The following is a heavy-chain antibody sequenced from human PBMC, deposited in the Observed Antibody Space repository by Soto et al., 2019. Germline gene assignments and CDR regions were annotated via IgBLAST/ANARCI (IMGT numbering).Heavy chain of an antibody. Sequence: GGSLRLSCAASGFTFSSYAMHWVRQAPGKGLKYVSAISSNGGSTYYANSVKGRFTISRDNSKNTLYLQMGSLRAEDMAVYYCARWSDFWSGHPTVEAFDIWGQGTMVTVSS. CDR3: ARWSDFWSGHPTVEAFDI. CDR2: ISSNGGST. J-gene: IGHJ3*02. D-gene: IGHD3-3*01. CDR1: GFTFSSYA. V-gene: IGHV3-64*01.